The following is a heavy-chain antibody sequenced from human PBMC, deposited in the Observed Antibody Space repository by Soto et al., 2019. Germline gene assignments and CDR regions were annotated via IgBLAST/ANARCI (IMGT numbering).Heavy chain of an antibody. CDR3: AKFNYDSSGYYYEDY. CDR2: ISGSGGST. D-gene: IGHD3-22*01. J-gene: IGHJ4*02. CDR1: GFTVSSYA. Sequence: WGSLRLSCAASGFTVSSYAMSWVRQAPGKGLEWVSAISGSGGSTYYADSVKGRFTISRDNSKNTLYLQMNSLRAEDTAVYYCAKFNYDSSGYYYEDYWGQGTLVTVSS. V-gene: IGHV3-23*01.